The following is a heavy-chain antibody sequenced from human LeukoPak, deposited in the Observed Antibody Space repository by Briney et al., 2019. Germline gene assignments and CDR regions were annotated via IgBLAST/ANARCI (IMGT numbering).Heavy chain of an antibody. Sequence: GASVKVSCKASGYTFTGYYMHWVRQAPGQGLEWMGWINPNSGGTNYAQKFQGRVTMTRDTSISTAYMEPSRLRSDDTAVYYCARDDGDYDYYYYGMDVWGQGTTVTVSS. J-gene: IGHJ6*02. CDR2: INPNSGGT. CDR3: ARDDGDYDYYYYGMDV. D-gene: IGHD4-17*01. CDR1: GYTFTGYY. V-gene: IGHV1-2*02.